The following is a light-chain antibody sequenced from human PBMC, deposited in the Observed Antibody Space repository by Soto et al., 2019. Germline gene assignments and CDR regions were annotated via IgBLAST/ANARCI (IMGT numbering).Light chain of an antibody. Sequence: QLVLTQPPSASGTPGLRVTISCSGSSSNIGSNTVSWYQQLPGTAPKLLIYSNNQRPSGVPDRFSGSKSGTSASLAISGLQSEDEADYYCAAWDDSLNGYVFGTGTKVTVL. CDR1: SSNIGSNT. V-gene: IGLV1-44*01. J-gene: IGLJ1*01. CDR2: SNN. CDR3: AAWDDSLNGYV.